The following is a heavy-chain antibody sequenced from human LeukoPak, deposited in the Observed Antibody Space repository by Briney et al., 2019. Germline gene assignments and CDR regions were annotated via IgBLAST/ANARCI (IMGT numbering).Heavy chain of an antibody. D-gene: IGHD3-16*01. V-gene: IGHV3-72*01. CDR3: SRDGGEGGNSAFDI. CDR2: IRRGANSYTT. Sequence: GRSLRLSSAASGFTFSSYGMHWVRQAPGKGLEWVGRIRRGANSYTTEYAASVKGRFTISRDDSKNSLYLHMNSLKTEDTAVYHCSRDGGEGGNSAFDIWGQGTMVTVSS. J-gene: IGHJ3*02. CDR1: GFTFSSYG.